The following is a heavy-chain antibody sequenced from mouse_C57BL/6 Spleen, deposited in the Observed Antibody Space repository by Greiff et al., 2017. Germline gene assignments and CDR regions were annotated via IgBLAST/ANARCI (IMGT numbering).Heavy chain of an antibody. CDR1: GYTFTSYW. V-gene: IGHV1-53*01. D-gene: IGHD1-1*01. CDR2: INPSNGGT. J-gene: IGHJ4*01. CDR3: ARRGTVVGDYAMDY. Sequence: QVQLQQPGTELVKPGASGYTFTSYWMHWVKQRPGQGLEWIGNINPSNGGTNYNEKFKSKATLTVDKSSSTAYMQLSSLTSEDSAVYYCARRGTVVGDYAMDYWGQGTSVTVSS.